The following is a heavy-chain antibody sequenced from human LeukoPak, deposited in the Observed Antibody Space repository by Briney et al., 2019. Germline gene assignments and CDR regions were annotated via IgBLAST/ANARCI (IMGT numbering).Heavy chain of an antibody. V-gene: IGHV3-30*03. CDR3: VRYDSSRFGP. CDR1: GFAFGGYG. Sequence: GRSLRLSCAASGFAFGGYGMHWVRQAPGKGLEWVANIAYDGSKRQYADSVKGRFTISRDNSKNTVDLQMSSLGGEDTAVYHCVRYDSSRFGPWGQGTVVIVSS. D-gene: IGHD5-12*01. CDR2: IAYDGSKR. J-gene: IGHJ5*02.